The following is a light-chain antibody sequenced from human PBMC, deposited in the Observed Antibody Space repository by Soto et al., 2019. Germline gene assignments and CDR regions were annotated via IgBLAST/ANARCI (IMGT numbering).Light chain of an antibody. Sequence: QSVLTQPPSVSAAPGQKVTISCSGSSSNIGNNDVSWYQQLPGTAPKLLIYDNNKRPSGIPDRFSGSKSGASATLGITGLQTGDEADYYCGTWDTSLGAVVFGGGTKVTVL. J-gene: IGLJ2*01. CDR1: SSNIGNND. V-gene: IGLV1-51*01. CDR2: DNN. CDR3: GTWDTSLGAVV.